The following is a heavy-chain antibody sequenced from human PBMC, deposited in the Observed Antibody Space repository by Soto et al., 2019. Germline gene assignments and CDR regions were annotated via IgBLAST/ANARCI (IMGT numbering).Heavy chain of an antibody. V-gene: IGHV3-49*03. Sequence: GGSLRLSCTASGFTFGDYAMSWFRQAPGKGLEWVGFIRSKAYGGTTEYAASVKGRFTISRDDSKSIAYLQMNSLKTEDTAVYYCTRVNYYDSSGYYWPWFDPWGQGTRVTVSS. CDR3: TRVNYYDSSGYYWPWFDP. J-gene: IGHJ5*02. CDR1: GFTFGDYA. D-gene: IGHD3-22*01. CDR2: IRSKAYGGTT.